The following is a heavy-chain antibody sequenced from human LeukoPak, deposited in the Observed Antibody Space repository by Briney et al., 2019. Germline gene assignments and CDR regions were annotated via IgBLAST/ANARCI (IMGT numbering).Heavy chain of an antibody. J-gene: IGHJ5*02. Sequence: GGSLRLSCAASGFTFSSYWMSWVRQAPGKGLEWVANIKQDGSEKYYVDSVKGRFTISRDNAKNSLYLQMNSLRAEDCAVYYCARYGHYYYGFWSGYYRLLDNWFDPWGQGTLVTVSS. CDR1: GFTFSSYW. D-gene: IGHD3-3*01. CDR3: ARYGHYYYGFWSGYYRLLDNWFDP. CDR2: IKQDGSEK. V-gene: IGHV3-7*01.